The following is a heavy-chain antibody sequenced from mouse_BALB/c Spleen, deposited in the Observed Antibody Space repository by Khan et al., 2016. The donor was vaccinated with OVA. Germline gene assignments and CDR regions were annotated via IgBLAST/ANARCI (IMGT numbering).Heavy chain of an antibody. CDR2: IWAGGST. CDR3: AGLYYYGSSVYAMDY. D-gene: IGHD1-1*01. CDR1: GFSLTSYG. J-gene: IGHJ4*01. Sequence: VELVESGPGLVAPSQSLSITCTVSGFSLTSYGVHWVRQPPGKGLEWLGVIWAGGSTNYNSALMSRLSISKDNSKSQVFLKMNSLQTDDTAMYYCAGLYYYGSSVYAMDYWGQGTSVTVSS. V-gene: IGHV2-9*02.